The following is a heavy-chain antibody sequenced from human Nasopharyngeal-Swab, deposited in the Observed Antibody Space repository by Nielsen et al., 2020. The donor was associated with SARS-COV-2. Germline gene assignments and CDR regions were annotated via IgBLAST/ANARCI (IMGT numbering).Heavy chain of an antibody. V-gene: IGHV3-23*01. CDR3: ARGADAEAYCGGDCFSEYFFDS. Sequence: GESLTISCAASGFTFSSYAMSWVRQAPGKGLEWVSVISGSGGSTYYADPVKGRFTISRDNTKNSLYLEMNSLRADDTAVYYCARGADAEAYCGGDCFSEYFFDSWGQGTLVTVSS. D-gene: IGHD2-21*02. CDR1: GFTFSSYA. CDR2: ISGSGGST. J-gene: IGHJ4*02.